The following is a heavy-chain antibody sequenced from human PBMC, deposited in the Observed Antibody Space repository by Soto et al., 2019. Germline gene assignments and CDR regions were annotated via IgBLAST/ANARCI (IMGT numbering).Heavy chain of an antibody. V-gene: IGHV1-69*01. CDR2: IIPISGTA. Sequence: QVQLVQSGAEVKKPGSSVKVSCKASGGTFSSYAISWVRQAPGQGLEWMGGIIPISGTASYAQKFQGRVTMTADESTSTAYMELSSLRSEDTAVYYCARSQGSSTSLEIYYYYYYGMDVWGQGTMVTVSS. J-gene: IGHJ6*02. CDR3: ARSQGSSTSLEIYYYYYYGMDV. CDR1: GGTFSSYA. D-gene: IGHD2-2*01.